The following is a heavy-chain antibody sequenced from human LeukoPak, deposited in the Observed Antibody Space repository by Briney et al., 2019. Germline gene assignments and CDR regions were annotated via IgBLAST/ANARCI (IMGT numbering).Heavy chain of an antibody. V-gene: IGHV3-15*01. CDR1: GFTFNNAW. CDR2: IRNTTDGGTT. Sequence: AGSLSLSCAGSGFTFNNAWCSWIRQGPGKGLEWVGRIRNTTDGGTTDFASPMRGRFTISRDASRNTAFTQMNSLKIEDTAVYYCSMLGYFDWALSAQLDYWGQGTLVTVSS. D-gene: IGHD3-9*01. CDR3: SMLGYFDWALSAQLDY. J-gene: IGHJ4*02.